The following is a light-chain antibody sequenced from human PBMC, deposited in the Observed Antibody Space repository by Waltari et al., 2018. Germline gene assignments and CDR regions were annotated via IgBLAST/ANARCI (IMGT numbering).Light chain of an antibody. CDR2: SNK. J-gene: IGLJ3*02. CDR3: AAWDDSLNGPVV. CDR1: SPHIGSNT. Sequence: QSVLTPPPPASGTPGQRLTTSCSGLSPHIGSNTVNWYQQLPETAPKLLIYSNKQRPSGVPDRFSGSKSGTSASLAISGLQSEDEADYYCAAWDDSLNGPVVFGGGTKLTVL. V-gene: IGLV1-44*01.